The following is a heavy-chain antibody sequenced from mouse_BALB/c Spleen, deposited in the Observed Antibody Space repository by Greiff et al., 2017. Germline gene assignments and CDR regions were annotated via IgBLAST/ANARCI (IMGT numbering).Heavy chain of an antibody. CDR3: ARPRLRSYAMDY. J-gene: IGHJ4*01. CDR1: GFAFSSYD. Sequence: VQLKESGGGLVKPGGSLKLSCAASGFAFSSYDMSWVRQTPEKRLEWVAYISSGGGSTYYPDTVKGRFTISRDNAKNTLYLQMSSLKSEDTAMYYCARPRLRSYAMDYWGQGTSVTVSS. D-gene: IGHD2-2*01. CDR2: ISSGGGST. V-gene: IGHV5-12-1*01.